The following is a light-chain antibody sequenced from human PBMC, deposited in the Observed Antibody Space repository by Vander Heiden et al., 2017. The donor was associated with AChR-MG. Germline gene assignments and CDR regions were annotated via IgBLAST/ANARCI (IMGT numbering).Light chain of an antibody. J-gene: IGKJ1*01. CDR1: QSVRTN. V-gene: IGKV3D-15*01. CDR3: QQYNNWTPWT. CDR2: DTS. Sequence: EVVLTQSPATLSVSPGDTVILSCRARQSVRTNLAWYQQRPGQPPRLLLYDTSTRATDIPARFISSGSGTEFTLTISTLQSEDVAVYYCQQYNNWTPWTFGQGTKVEIK.